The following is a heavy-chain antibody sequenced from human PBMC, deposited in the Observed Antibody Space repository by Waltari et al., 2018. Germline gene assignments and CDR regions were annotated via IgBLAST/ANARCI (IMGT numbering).Heavy chain of an antibody. CDR3: ARLYDNSYYNYASDY. V-gene: IGHV1-18*01. CDR1: GYAFTTYG. CDR2: ISGYNGDT. Sequence: HVQLVQSGAEVKKPGASVKVYCKESGYAFTTYGVALWRQAHGQGLEWMGWISGYNGDTKFAQKFQDRLTMTTDTSTDTAYMELRSLRSDDTAVYYCARLYDNSYYNYASDYWGQGTLVTVSS. J-gene: IGHJ4*02. D-gene: IGHD3-22*01.